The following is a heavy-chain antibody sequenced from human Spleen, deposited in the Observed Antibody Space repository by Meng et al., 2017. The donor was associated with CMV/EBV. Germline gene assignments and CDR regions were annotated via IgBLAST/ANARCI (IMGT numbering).Heavy chain of an antibody. J-gene: IGHJ5*02. V-gene: IGHV3-53*01. CDR1: GFTVSSNY. Sequence: CAASGFTVSSNYMSWVRQAPGKGLECVSVIYSGVSTYYADSVKGRFTISRDNSKNTLYLQMNSLRAEDTAVYYCARGEGETTGWFDPWGQGTLVTVSS. D-gene: IGHD4-17*01. CDR2: IYSGVST. CDR3: ARGEGETTGWFDP.